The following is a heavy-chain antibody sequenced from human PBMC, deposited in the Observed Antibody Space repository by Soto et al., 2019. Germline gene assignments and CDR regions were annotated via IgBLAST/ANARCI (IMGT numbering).Heavy chain of an antibody. CDR3: ARHLRFLEWYPPNWYDP. Sequence: PSETLSLTCAVSGDSISSGAWWSWVRQSPGKGLQCIGELYHSGNTRNNPSLKSRVTMSVDKSNNQFSLKLSSVTAADTAVYYCARHLRFLEWYPPNWYDPWGQGTLVTVS. D-gene: IGHD3-3*01. J-gene: IGHJ5*02. CDR2: LYHSGNT. CDR1: GDSISSGAW. V-gene: IGHV4-4*02.